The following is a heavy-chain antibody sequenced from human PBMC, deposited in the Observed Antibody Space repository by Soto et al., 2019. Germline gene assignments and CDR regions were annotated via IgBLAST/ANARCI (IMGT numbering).Heavy chain of an antibody. J-gene: IGHJ6*02. Sequence: QITLKESGPTLVKPTQTLTLTCTVSVFSLSSGGVGVAWIRQPPGKALEWLAVFYCDDDKRYSPSLKTRLTITNASPKNQVVLTMTNMDPVDTATYHCALEVASIKNYYFAKDVRGQGTTVTVSS. CDR1: VFSLSSGGVG. CDR2: FYCDDDK. CDR3: ALEVASIKNYYFAKDV. D-gene: IGHD2-21*01. V-gene: IGHV2-5*02.